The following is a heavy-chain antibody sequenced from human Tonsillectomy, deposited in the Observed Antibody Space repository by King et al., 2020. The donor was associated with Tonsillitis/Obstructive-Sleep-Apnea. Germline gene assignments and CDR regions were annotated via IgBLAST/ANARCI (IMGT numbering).Heavy chain of an antibody. J-gene: IGHJ4*02. CDR3: ARDSRGYCSGGSCYYFDY. Sequence: QLVQSGAEVKKPGSSGKVSCKASGGTCSSYAIRGVRQAPGQGVEWMGGIIPIFGTANDAHRFQGRVTITADESTGTAYMALSSLRSEDTAVYYCARDSRGYCSGGSCYYFDYWGQGTLVTVSS. CDR1: GGTCSSYA. V-gene: IGHV1-69*01. D-gene: IGHD2-15*01. CDR2: IIPIFGTA.